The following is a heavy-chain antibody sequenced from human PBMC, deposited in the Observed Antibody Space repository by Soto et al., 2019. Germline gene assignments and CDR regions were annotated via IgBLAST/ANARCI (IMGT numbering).Heavy chain of an antibody. D-gene: IGHD2-8*01. Sequence: QVQLVESGGGVVQPGRSLRLSCAASGFIFSSYAVHWVRQAPGKGLEWVAIVSSDGSKKDYGDSVKGRFTISRDNSKNTVYLQMNSLRTEDTAAYYCVREKWSKVMAARWFDPWGQGTLVTVSS. CDR2: VSSDGSKK. CDR1: GFIFSSYA. V-gene: IGHV3-30-3*01. CDR3: VREKWSKVMAARWFDP. J-gene: IGHJ5*02.